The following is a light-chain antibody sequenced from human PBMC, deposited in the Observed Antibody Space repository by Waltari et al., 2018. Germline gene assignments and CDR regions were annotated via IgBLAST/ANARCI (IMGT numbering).Light chain of an antibody. Sequence: EIVLTQSPGTLSLSPGERGTLSCRASQSVSRALAWYQQKPGQAPRRRIYGASTRATGVPDRFSGSGSCTDVSLTISSLDPGDVAVYYCQHYVKLPVTYGQGTKVEI. CDR3: QHYVKLPVT. CDR2: GAS. J-gene: IGKJ1*01. CDR1: QSVSRA. V-gene: IGKV3-20*01.